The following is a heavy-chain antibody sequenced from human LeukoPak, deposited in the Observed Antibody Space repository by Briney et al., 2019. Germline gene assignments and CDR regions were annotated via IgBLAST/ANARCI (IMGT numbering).Heavy chain of an antibody. J-gene: IGHJ6*02. V-gene: IGHV1-69*01. D-gene: IGHD3-10*01. CDR3: ARGMVRGVIDHYYYGMDV. Sequence: SVKVSFKASGGTFSSYAISWVRQAPGQGLEWMGGIIPIFGTANYAQKFQGRVAITADESTSTAYMELSSLRSEDTAVYYCARGMVRGVIDHYYYGMDVWGQGTTVTVSS. CDR2: IIPIFGTA. CDR1: GGTFSSYA.